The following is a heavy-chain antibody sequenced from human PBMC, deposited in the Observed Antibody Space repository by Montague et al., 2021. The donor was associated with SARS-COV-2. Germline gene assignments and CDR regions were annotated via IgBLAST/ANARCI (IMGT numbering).Heavy chain of an antibody. CDR3: TSGREGNYNVMDV. J-gene: IGHJ6*02. Sequence: CAISGDSVSRNSATWNWVRQSPSRGLEWLGRTYYMSKWYNDYAXXXRGRATINPDTSKNQFSLQLNSVTPEDTAIYYCTSGREGNYNVMDVWGQGTTVTVSS. D-gene: IGHD1-1*01. CDR2: TYYMSKWYN. CDR1: GDSVSRNSAT. V-gene: IGHV6-1*01.